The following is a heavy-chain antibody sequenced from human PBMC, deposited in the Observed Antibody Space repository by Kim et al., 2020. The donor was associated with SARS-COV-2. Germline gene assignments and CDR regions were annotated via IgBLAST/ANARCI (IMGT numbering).Heavy chain of an antibody. CDR2: IKQDGSEK. J-gene: IGHJ6*02. CDR3: GQTGAGDGMDV. CDR1: GFTFSSYW. Sequence: GGSLRLSCAASGFTFSSYWMSWVRQAPGKGLEWVANIKQDGSEKYYVYSVNGRFTISRDNAKNSLYLQMNSLRAEDTAVYYCGQTGAGDGMDVWGQGTTVTVSS. D-gene: IGHD6-19*01. V-gene: IGHV3-7*03.